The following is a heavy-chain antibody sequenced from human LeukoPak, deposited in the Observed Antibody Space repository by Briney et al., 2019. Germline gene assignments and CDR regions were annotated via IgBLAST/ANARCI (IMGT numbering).Heavy chain of an antibody. CDR1: GGSISSSSYY. J-gene: IGHJ4*02. V-gene: IGHV4-39*01. CDR3: ARHAMLPDY. D-gene: IGHD2-2*01. CDR2: IYYSGST. Sequence: SETLSLTCTVSGGSISSSSYYWGWIRQPPGKGLEWIGSIYYSGSTYYNPSLKSRVTISVDTSKNQFSLKLSSVTAADTAVYYCARHAMLPDYWGQGTLVTVSS.